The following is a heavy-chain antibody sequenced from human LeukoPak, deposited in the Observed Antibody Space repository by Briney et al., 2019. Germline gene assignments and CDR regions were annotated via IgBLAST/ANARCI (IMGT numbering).Heavy chain of an antibody. D-gene: IGHD5-12*01. CDR3: ARQRARVVATIITERLNFDY. CDR1: GGSISSHY. Sequence: SETLSLTCTVSGGSISSHYWGWLRQPPGKGLEWIGIIYYSGSTHYNPSLKSRVTISVDTSKNQFSLKLSSVTAADTAVYYCARQRARVVATIITERLNFDYWGQGTLVTVSS. CDR2: IYYSGST. V-gene: IGHV4-39*01. J-gene: IGHJ4*02.